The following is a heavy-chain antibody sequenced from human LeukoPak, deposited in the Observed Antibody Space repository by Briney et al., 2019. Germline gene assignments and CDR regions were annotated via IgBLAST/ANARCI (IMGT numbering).Heavy chain of an antibody. CDR2: IYTSGGT. CDR1: GGSITNLDYY. CDR3: ARDYYDSSGYYGRGFDY. V-gene: IGHV4-61*02. Sequence: SETLSLTCTVSGGSITNLDYYWTWIRQPAGKRLEWIGRIYTSGGTNYNPSLKSRVTISVDTSKNQFSLKLSSVTAADTAVYYCARDYYDSSGYYGRGFDYWGQGTLVTVSS. D-gene: IGHD3-22*01. J-gene: IGHJ4*02.